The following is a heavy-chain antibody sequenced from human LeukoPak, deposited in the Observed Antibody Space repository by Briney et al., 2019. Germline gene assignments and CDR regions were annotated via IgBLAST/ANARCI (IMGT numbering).Heavy chain of an antibody. Sequence: SETLSLTCAVSGGSISSGGYCWSWIRQPPGKGLEWIGYIYHSGSTYYNPSLKSRVTISVDRSKNQFSPKLSSVTAADTAVYYCGGSSWPHDAFDIWGQGTMVTVSS. V-gene: IGHV4-30-2*01. D-gene: IGHD6-13*01. CDR1: GGSISSGGYC. J-gene: IGHJ3*02. CDR3: GGSSWPHDAFDI. CDR2: IYHSGST.